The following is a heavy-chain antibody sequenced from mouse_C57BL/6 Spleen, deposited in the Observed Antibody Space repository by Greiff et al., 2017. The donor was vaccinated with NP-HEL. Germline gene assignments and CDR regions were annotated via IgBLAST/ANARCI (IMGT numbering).Heavy chain of an antibody. V-gene: IGHV1-69*01. CDR1: GYTFTSYW. CDR3: ARKGNYYDLLDY. Sequence: VQLQQPGAELVMPGASVKLSCKASGYTFTSYWMHWVKQRPGQGLEWIGEIDPSDSYTNYNQKFKGKSTLTVDKSSSTAYMQLSSLTSEDSAVYYCARKGNYYDLLDYWGQGTTLTVSS. J-gene: IGHJ2*01. D-gene: IGHD2-4*01. CDR2: IDPSDSYT.